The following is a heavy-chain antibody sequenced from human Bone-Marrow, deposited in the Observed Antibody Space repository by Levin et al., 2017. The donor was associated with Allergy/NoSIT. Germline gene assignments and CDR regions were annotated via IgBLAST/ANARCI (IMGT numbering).Heavy chain of an antibody. J-gene: IGHJ5*02. CDR2: INHSGST. Sequence: PSETLSLTCAVYGGSFSGYYWSWIRQPPGKGLQWIGEINHSGSTSYNPSLKSRVTVSVDTSKKQFSLKLTSVTAADTAVYYCARGESTYSSSWYHDKLNGYYPAWFDPWGQGTLVTVSS. V-gene: IGHV4-34*01. D-gene: IGHD6-13*01. CDR1: GGSFSGYY. CDR3: ARGESTYSSSWYHDKLNGYYPAWFDP.